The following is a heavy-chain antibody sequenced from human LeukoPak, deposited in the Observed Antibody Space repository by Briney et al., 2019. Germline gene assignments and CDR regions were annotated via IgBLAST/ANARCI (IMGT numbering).Heavy chain of an antibody. V-gene: IGHV1-69*04. CDR1: GGTFSSYA. CDR2: IIPILGMA. CDR3: AREVPAVMYDY. Sequence: SVKVSCKASGGTFSSYAISWVRQAPGQGLEWMGRIIPILGMANYAQKFQGRVTITADKSTSTAYMELSSLRSEDTAVYYCAREVPAVMYDYWGQGTLVTLSS. D-gene: IGHD2-2*01. J-gene: IGHJ4*02.